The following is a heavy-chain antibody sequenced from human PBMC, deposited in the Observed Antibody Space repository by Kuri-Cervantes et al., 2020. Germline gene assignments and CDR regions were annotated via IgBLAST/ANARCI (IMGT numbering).Heavy chain of an antibody. CDR2: NYYSGST. CDR3: ARDRPITYYYGSGSYKGIDP. V-gene: IGHV4-30-4*01. J-gene: IGHJ5*02. D-gene: IGHD3-10*01. Sequence: SCTVSGGSISSGDYYWSWIRQPPGKGLGWIGYNYYSGSTYYNPSLKSRVTISVDTSKDQFSLNLSSVTAADAAVYYCARDRPITYYYGSGSYKGIDPWGQGTLVTVSS. CDR1: GGSISSGDYY.